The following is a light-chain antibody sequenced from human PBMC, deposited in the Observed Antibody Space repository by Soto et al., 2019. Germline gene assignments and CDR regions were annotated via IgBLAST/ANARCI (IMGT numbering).Light chain of an antibody. CDR1: QSVSNS. CDR3: HQRYNWPRVT. J-gene: IGKJ5*01. Sequence: EIVLTQSPATLSLAPGESVTLSGRASQSVSNSLAWYQQKPGQPPRLLIYDVSNRATGIPARFSGSGSGTDFTLTITSLEPEDFAVYFCHQRYNWPRVTCGQGTRREIK. V-gene: IGKV3-11*01. CDR2: DVS.